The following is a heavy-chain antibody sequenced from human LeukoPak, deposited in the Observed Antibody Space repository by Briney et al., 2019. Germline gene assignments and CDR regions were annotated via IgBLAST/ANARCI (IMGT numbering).Heavy chain of an antibody. Sequence: PSETLSLTCTVSGGSASSGSYYWSWIRQPPGKGLEWIGYIYYSGSTNYNPSPKSRVTISVDTSKNQFSLKLSSVTAADTAVYYCARAEIAQAAFDIWGQGTMVTVSS. V-gene: IGHV4-61*01. CDR1: GGSASSGSYY. D-gene: IGHD2/OR15-2a*01. CDR3: ARAEIAQAAFDI. CDR2: IYYSGST. J-gene: IGHJ3*02.